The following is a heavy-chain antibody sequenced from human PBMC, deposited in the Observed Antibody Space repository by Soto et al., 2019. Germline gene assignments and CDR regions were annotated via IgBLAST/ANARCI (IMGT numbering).Heavy chain of an antibody. CDR2: IYYSGST. D-gene: IGHD4-17*01. J-gene: IGHJ4*02. CDR1: GGSITSSSYY. V-gene: IGHV4-39*01. Sequence: PSETLSLTCTVSGGSITSSSYYWGWIRQPPGKGLEWIGSIYYSGSTYYNPSLKSRVTISVDTSKNQFSLKLSSVTAADTAVYYCARSQTTVTSYDYRGQGTPVTVSS. CDR3: ARSQTTVTSYDY.